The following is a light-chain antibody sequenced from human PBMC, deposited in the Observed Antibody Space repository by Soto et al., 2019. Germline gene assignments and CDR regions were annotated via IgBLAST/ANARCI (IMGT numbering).Light chain of an antibody. CDR2: DAS. J-gene: IGKJ1*01. Sequence: DIQMTQSPSTLSASVGDRVTITCRASQSISNWLALYHQKPGKVPKRLIYDASSLESGGPSRFRGSGSGTEFTLTFSSLQPDDFATYYCQQYNSYWTCGQGTKV. CDR3: QQYNSYWT. CDR1: QSISNW. V-gene: IGKV1-5*01.